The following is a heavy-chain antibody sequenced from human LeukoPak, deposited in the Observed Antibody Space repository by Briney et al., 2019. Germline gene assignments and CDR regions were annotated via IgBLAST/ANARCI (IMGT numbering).Heavy chain of an antibody. CDR3: ATEVPRAMNAFEI. Sequence: GGSLRLSCAASGFTFSSYWMSWVRQAPGKGLEWVANIKQDGSEKYYVDSVKGRFTISRDNAKNSLYLQMNSLRAEDTGLYYCATEVPRAMNAFEIWGQGTMVTVSS. CDR2: IKQDGSEK. CDR1: GFTFSSYW. D-gene: IGHD2-2*01. V-gene: IGHV3-7*01. J-gene: IGHJ3*02.